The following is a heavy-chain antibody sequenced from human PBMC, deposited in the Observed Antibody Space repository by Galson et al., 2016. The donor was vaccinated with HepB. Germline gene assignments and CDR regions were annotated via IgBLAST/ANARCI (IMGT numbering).Heavy chain of an antibody. CDR1: GYTFSNYG. CDR2: ISVYNGNT. CDR3: ARERDRGRCSEWSRAGFDP. Sequence: QSGAEVKKPGASVRVSCKASGYTFSNYGISWVRQAPGQGLEWMGWISVYNGNTNYAQKIRGRVTLTTDTSTDTAYMELRSLRSDDTAMYYCARERDRGRCSEWSRAGFDPWGQGTLVTVSS. D-gene: IGHD3-3*01. J-gene: IGHJ5*02. V-gene: IGHV1-18*01.